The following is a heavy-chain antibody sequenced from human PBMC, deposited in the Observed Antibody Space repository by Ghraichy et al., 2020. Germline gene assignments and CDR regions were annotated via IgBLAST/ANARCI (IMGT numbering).Heavy chain of an antibody. J-gene: IGHJ4*02. CDR3: AKSSTSGTIGWGLFDY. Sequence: GGSLRLSCGASGFTFTNYAMAWVRQAPGKGLEWVSTISGGGDPTYYVDSVRGRFTISRDNSKNTVYLQMDSLRVEDTAAYHCAKSSTSGTIGWGLFDYLGQGTLVSVSS. CDR1: GFTFTNYA. V-gene: IGHV3-23*01. CDR2: ISGGGDPT. D-gene: IGHD1-14*01.